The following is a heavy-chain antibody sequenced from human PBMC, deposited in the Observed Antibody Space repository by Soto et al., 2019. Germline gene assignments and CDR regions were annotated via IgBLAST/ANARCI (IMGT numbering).Heavy chain of an antibody. CDR1: GGSISSGGYY. CDR2: IYYSGST. CDR3: ARRIPYYYDSSGYFDAFDI. V-gene: IGHV4-31*03. J-gene: IGHJ3*02. Sequence: SETLSLTCTVSGGSISSGGYYWSWIRQHPGKGLEWIGYIYYSGSTYCNPSLKSRVTISVDTSKNQFSLKLSSVTAADTAVYYCARRIPYYYDSSGYFDAFDIWGQGTMVTVSS. D-gene: IGHD3-22*01.